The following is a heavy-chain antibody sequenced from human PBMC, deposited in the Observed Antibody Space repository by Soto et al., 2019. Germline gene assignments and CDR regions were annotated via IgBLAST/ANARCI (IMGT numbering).Heavy chain of an antibody. CDR1: CGSFSGYY. V-gene: IGHV4-34*01. CDR3: ALWFGELGYYYYMDV. Sequence: SETLSLTCAVYCGSFSGYYWSWIRQPPGKGLEWIGEINHSGSTNYNPSLKSRVTISVDTSKNQFSLKLSSVTAADTAVYYCALWFGELGYYYYMDVWGKGTTVTVSS. D-gene: IGHD3-10*01. CDR2: INHSGST. J-gene: IGHJ6*03.